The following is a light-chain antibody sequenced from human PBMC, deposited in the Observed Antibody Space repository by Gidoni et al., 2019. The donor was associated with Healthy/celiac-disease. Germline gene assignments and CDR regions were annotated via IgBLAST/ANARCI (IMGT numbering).Light chain of an antibody. CDR3: SSYAGRLDV. J-gene: IGLJ1*01. Sequence: QSALTQPPPASGPPGQSVTISCTGTSRDVGGYNYVSWYQQHPGKAPKLMIYEVSKRPSGVPARFSGSKSGNTASLTVSGLQAEDEADYYCSSYAGRLDVFGTGTKVTVL. V-gene: IGLV2-8*01. CDR2: EVS. CDR1: SRDVGGYNY.